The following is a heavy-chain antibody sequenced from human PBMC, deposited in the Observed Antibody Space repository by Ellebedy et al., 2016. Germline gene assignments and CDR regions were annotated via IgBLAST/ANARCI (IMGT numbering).Heavy chain of an antibody. V-gene: IGHV1-8*01. J-gene: IGHJ5*02. CDR3: ARGSGADGRDWFDP. CDR2: MNSNTGNT. Sequence: ASVKVSCKASGYTFINHDINWVRQATGQGLEWMGWMNSNTGNTGYAQKFQGRVTMTRDTSISTAYMELSNLRAEDTAAYYCARGSGADGRDWFDPWGQGTLVTVSS. D-gene: IGHD3-10*02. CDR1: GYTFINHD.